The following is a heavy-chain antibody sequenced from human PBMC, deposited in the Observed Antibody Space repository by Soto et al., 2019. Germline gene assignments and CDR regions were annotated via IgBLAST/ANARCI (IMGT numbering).Heavy chain of an antibody. CDR1: GFTFSSYA. J-gene: IGHJ4*02. Sequence: EVRLLESGGGLVQPGGSLRLSCAASGFTFSSYAMRWVRQAPVKGLEWVSAISGSGGSTYYADSVKGRFTISRDNSKNTLYLQMNSLRAEDTAVYYCARRGSGRHYDYWGQGTLVTVSS. CDR2: ISGSGGST. CDR3: ARRGSGRHYDY. V-gene: IGHV3-23*01. D-gene: IGHD1-26*01.